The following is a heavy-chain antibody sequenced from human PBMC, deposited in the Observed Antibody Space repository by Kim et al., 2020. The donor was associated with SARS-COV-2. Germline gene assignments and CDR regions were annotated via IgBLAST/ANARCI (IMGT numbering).Heavy chain of an antibody. CDR3: TDMVRGAG. CDR2: GGTT. J-gene: IGHJ4*02. V-gene: IGHV3-15*01. Sequence: GGTTDYAAPVKGRFTISRDDSKNTLYLQMNSLKTEDTAVYYCTDMVRGAGWGQGTLVTVSS. D-gene: IGHD3-10*01.